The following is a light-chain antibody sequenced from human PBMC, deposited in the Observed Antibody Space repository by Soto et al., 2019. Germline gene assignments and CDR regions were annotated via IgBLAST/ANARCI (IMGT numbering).Light chain of an antibody. J-gene: IGKJ1*01. CDR3: QQYDSSPVT. CDR1: QSVSSSY. V-gene: IGKV3-20*01. Sequence: EIVLTQSPGTLSLSPGERATLSCRASQSVSSSYLAWYQQKPGQAPSLLIYGASSRATGIPARFSGSGSGTDFTLTISRLEPEDFAVYYCQQYDSSPVTFGQGTKVEIK. CDR2: GAS.